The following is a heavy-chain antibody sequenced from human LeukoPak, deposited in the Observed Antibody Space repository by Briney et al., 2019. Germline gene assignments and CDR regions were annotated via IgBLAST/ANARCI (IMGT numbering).Heavy chain of an antibody. CDR1: GYTFTGYY. CDR2: INPNSGGT. D-gene: IGHD2-2*01. CDR3: ARGCSSTSCYFAVGNY. V-gene: IGHV1-2*02. Sequence: ASVKVSCKASGYTFTGYYIHWVRQAPGQGLEWMGWINPNSGGTNYAQNFQGRVTTTRDTSISTAYMELSRLRSDDTAVYYCARGCSSTSCYFAVGNYWGQGTLVTVSS. J-gene: IGHJ4*02.